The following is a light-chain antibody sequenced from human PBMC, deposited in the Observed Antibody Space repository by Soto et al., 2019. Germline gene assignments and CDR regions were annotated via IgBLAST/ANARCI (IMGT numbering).Light chain of an antibody. Sequence: DIQMTQSPSSLAASVGDRVTITCQASQDISNYLNWYQQKPGKAPKLLIYDASNLETGVPSRFSGSGSGTDFTFPISSLQTEDIATYYCPQYDNLPFTFGPGTKVDIK. V-gene: IGKV1-33*01. CDR3: PQYDNLPFT. J-gene: IGKJ3*01. CDR1: QDISNY. CDR2: DAS.